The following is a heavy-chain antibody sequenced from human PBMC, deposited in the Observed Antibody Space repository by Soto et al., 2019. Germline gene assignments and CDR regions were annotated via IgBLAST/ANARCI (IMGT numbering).Heavy chain of an antibody. J-gene: IGHJ6*03. CDR1: GFTFSSYW. CDR2: IKQDGSEK. CDR3: ARETGYYFYYYYMDV. D-gene: IGHD6-25*01. V-gene: IGHV3-7*01. Sequence: ESGGGLVQVGGSLRLSCAASGFTFSSYWMSWVRQAPGKGLEWVANIKQDGSEKYYVASVKGRLTISRDNAQNSLYLQMDSLRAEDTAVYYCARETGYYFYYYYMDVWGKGTTVTVSS.